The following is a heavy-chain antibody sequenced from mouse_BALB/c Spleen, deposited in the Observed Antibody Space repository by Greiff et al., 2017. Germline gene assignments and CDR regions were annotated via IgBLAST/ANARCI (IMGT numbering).Heavy chain of an antibody. CDR3: ARFLWDYFDY. Sequence: VKLQESGAELARPGASVKMSCKASGYTFTSYWMHWVKQRPGQGLEWIGYINPSTGYTEYNQKFKDKATLTADKSSSTAYMQLSSLTSEDSAVYYCARFLWDYFDYWGQGTTLTVSS. D-gene: IGHD1-1*02. CDR1: GYTFTSYW. J-gene: IGHJ2*01. V-gene: IGHV1-4*01. CDR2: INPSTGYT.